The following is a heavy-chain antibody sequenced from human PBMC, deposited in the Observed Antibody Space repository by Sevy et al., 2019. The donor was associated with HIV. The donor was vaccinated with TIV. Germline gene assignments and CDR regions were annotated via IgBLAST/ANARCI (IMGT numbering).Heavy chain of an antibody. CDR3: ARWGLLSGTTDDAFDM. D-gene: IGHD1-7*01. CDR2: ISGSSTYI. Sequence: GGSLRLSCAASGFTFSTYSMNWVRHAPGKGLEWVSSISGSSTYIYYADSVRGRFTISRDNAKNSLYLQMNSLRAEDTAVYYCARWGLLSGTTDDAFDMWGQGTMVTVSS. J-gene: IGHJ3*02. CDR1: GFTFSTYS. V-gene: IGHV3-21*01.